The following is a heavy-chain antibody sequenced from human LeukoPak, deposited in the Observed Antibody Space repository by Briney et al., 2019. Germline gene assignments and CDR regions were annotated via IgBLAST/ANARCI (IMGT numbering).Heavy chain of an antibody. CDR1: GFTVSSNY. CDR3: ARLYPLVGAFDY. Sequence: GGSLRPSCAASGFTVSSNYMSWVRQAPGKGLEWVSVIYSGGSTYYADSVKGRFTISRDNSKDTLYLQMNSLRAEDTAVYYCARLYPLVGAFDYWGQGTLVTVSS. CDR2: IYSGGST. J-gene: IGHJ4*02. V-gene: IGHV3-66*02. D-gene: IGHD1-26*01.